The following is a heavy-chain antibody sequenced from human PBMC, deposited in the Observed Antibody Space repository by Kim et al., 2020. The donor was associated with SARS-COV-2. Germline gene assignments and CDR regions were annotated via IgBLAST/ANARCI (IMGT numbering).Heavy chain of an antibody. CDR2: FHFSGSA. CDR3: ARQPTGYPNWFDP. Sequence: SETLSLTCTVSGGSVSSGSTSWGWVRQPPGKGRVGIGTFHFSGSAYYNASLQSRLTVSVDTSKIHFSLNLTSVTTADTGGYYCARQPTGYPNWFDPWGRGTLVTVSS. D-gene: IGHD3-9*01. J-gene: IGHJ5*02. CDR1: GGSVSSGSTS. V-gene: IGHV4-39*01.